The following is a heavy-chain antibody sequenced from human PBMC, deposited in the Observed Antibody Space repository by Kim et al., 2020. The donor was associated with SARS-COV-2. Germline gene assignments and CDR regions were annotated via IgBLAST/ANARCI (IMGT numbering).Heavy chain of an antibody. CDR3: VRGIDYYGSGYYFDY. V-gene: IGHV3-53*01. D-gene: IGHD3-10*01. J-gene: IGHJ4*02. CDR1: GFNVTTKY. CDR2: LYSSGNT. Sequence: GGSLRLSCAASGFNVTTKYMNWVRQAPGKGLEWVSVLYSSGNTFYADSVKGRFTISRDNSKNTVFLQMNSLKTQDTAIYFCVRGIDYYGSGYYFDYWGQGILVPVSP.